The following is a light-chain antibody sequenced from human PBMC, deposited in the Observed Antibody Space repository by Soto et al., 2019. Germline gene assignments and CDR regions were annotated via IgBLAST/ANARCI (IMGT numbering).Light chain of an antibody. CDR2: GAS. J-gene: IGKJ4*01. CDR3: QQRSGWPPLT. CDR1: QSVSSS. V-gene: IGKV3-11*01. Sequence: DIVLTQSPATLSLSPGERATLSCRASQSVSSSLAWYQHKPGQAPRLLIYGASKRATGIPARFSGSGSGTDFTLTISSLEPEDFAVYYCQQRSGWPPLTFGGGTKVEIK.